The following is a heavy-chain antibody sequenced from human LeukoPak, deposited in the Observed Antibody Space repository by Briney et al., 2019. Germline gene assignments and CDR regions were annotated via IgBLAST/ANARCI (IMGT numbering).Heavy chain of an antibody. CDR2: ISYSGST. D-gene: IGHD2-2*01. CDR3: ARHQLLYWFDP. V-gene: IGHV4-31*03. J-gene: IGHJ5*02. CDR1: GGSISSGHYY. Sequence: PSEPLSLTCTVSGGSISSGHYYWTWIRQHPGKGLEWIGDISYSGSTNYNPSLKSRVTVSVDTSKNQFSLKLRSVTAADTAVYYCARHQLLYWFDPWGQGTLVTVSS.